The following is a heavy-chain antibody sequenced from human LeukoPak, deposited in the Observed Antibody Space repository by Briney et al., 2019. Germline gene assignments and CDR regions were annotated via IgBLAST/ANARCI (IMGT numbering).Heavy chain of an antibody. D-gene: IGHD2-21*02. J-gene: IGHJ1*01. CDR3: ASAVTAMDAEYFQH. CDR2: MSPNSVNT. CDR1: RYTFTSHD. Sequence: ASVKVSCKASRYTFTSHDINWVRQATGQGFEWMGWMSPNSVNTGYAQRFQGRVAMTRNTSISTAYMELSSLRSEDTAVYYCASAVTAMDAEYFQHWGQGTLLTVS. V-gene: IGHV1-8*01.